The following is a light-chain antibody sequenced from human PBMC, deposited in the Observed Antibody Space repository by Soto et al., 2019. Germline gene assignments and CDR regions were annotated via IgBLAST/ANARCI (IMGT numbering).Light chain of an antibody. CDR2: DAS. CDR3: QQYMSYSA. J-gene: IGKJ2*01. CDR1: QSINNW. V-gene: IGKV1-5*01. Sequence: DIQMTQSPSTLSASVGDRVTITCRASQSINNWLAWYQQKPGRAPKILISDASTLESGVPSRFSGSGSGTEFTLTISSLQPDDFATYYCQQYMSYSAFGQGTKLEIK.